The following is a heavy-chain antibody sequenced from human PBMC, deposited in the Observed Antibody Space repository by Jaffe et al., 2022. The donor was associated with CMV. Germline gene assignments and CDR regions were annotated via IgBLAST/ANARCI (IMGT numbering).Heavy chain of an antibody. CDR3: TRDQDLIEFDYGSGSYYYYYYGMDV. J-gene: IGHJ6*02. CDR2: IRSKAYGGTT. V-gene: IGHV3-49*05. CDR1: GFTFGDYA. Sequence: EVQLVESGGGLVKPGRSLRLSCTASGFTFGDYAMSWFRQAPGKGLEWVGFIRSKAYGGTTEYAASVKGRFTISRDDSKSIAYLQMNSLKTEDTAVYYCTRDQDLIEFDYGSGSYYYYYYGMDVWGQGTTVTVSS. D-gene: IGHD3-10*01.